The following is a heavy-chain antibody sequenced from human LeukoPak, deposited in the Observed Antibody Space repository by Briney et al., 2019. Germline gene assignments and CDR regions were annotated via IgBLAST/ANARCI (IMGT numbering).Heavy chain of an antibody. V-gene: IGHV4-39*01. D-gene: IGHD6-13*01. Sequence: SETLSLTCTVSGGSISSNSYYWGWIRQPPGKGLQWIGSIYYSGSTYYNPSLKSRVTISVDTSKNQFSLKLSSVTAADTAVYYCARHAGEQAAAGHYYYYMDVWGKGTTVTISS. CDR2: IYYSGST. CDR3: ARHAGEQAAAGHYYYYMDV. CDR1: GGSISSNSYY. J-gene: IGHJ6*03.